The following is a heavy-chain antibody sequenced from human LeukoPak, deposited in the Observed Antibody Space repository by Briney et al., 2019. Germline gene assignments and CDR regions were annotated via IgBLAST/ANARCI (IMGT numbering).Heavy chain of an antibody. CDR3: ARHPRIRFLEWLLWYFDY. CDR2: MHYSGTT. Sequence: SETLSLTCTVSGGSINNYYWSWIRQPPGKGLEWIGDMHYSGTTNYNPSLKSRVTISVDTSKNQFSLKLSSVTAADTAVYYCARHPRIRFLEWLLWYFDYWGQGTLVTVSS. V-gene: IGHV4-59*08. D-gene: IGHD3-3*01. CDR1: GGSINNYY. J-gene: IGHJ4*02.